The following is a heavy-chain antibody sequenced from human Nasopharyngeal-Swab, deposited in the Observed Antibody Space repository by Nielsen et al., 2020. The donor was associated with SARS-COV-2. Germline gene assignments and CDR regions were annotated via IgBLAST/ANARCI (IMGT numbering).Heavy chain of an antibody. V-gene: IGHV3-21*06. J-gene: IGHJ4*02. Sequence: GESLKISCAASGFTFNLYTLNWVRQAPGKGLEWVSAISSTGDYIYYAPSVRGRFTISRDNAKNSVYLQMNSLRAEDTAVYYCARDTPAMFAYWGQGTLVTVSS. CDR1: GFTFNLYT. CDR2: ISSTGDYI. CDR3: ARDTPAMFAY.